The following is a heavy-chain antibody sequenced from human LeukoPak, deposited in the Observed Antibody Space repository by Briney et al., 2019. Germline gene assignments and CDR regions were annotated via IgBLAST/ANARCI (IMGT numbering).Heavy chain of an antibody. CDR2: ISAYNGNT. Sequence: ASVTVSCTASGYTVTSCGISWVRQAAGQGLEGMGWISAYNGNTNYAQKLQGRVTMTTGTSTSIAYLELRNLSSDEPAVYYCARDSTSAVAQWLVPVYTSYYGMDVWGQGTTVTVSS. CDR1: GYTVTSCG. D-gene: IGHD6-19*01. J-gene: IGHJ6*02. V-gene: IGHV1-18*01. CDR3: ARDSTSAVAQWLVPVYTSYYGMDV.